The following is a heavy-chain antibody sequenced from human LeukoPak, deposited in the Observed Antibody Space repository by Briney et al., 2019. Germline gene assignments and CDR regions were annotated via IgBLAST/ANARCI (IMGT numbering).Heavy chain of an antibody. J-gene: IGHJ5*02. CDR2: SYSSGST. Sequence: SETLSLTCTVSGVSISGYYWSWIRQPPGKGLEWIAYSYSSGSTNYNPSLKSRVTISVDTSKNQFSLRLISVTAADTAVYYCARDRHGSGSAHSFDPWGQGILVTVSS. D-gene: IGHD3-10*01. V-gene: IGHV4-59*01. CDR1: GVSISGYY. CDR3: ARDRHGSGSAHSFDP.